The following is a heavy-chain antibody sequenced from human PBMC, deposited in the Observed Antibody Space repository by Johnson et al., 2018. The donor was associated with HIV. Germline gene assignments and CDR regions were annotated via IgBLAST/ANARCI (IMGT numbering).Heavy chain of an antibody. V-gene: IGHV3-30*03. CDR1: GFTFSSYG. CDR3: AGDYYVSGSYYFGGFDI. Sequence: QVQLVESGGGVVQPGRSLRLSCAASGFTFSSYGMHWVRQAPGKGLEWVAVISYDGSSKYFADSVKGRFTISRDNSKNTLYLQMNGLRAEDMAVYYCAGDYYVSGSYYFGGFDIWGQGTMVTVSS. J-gene: IGHJ3*02. D-gene: IGHD3-10*01. CDR2: ISYDGSSK.